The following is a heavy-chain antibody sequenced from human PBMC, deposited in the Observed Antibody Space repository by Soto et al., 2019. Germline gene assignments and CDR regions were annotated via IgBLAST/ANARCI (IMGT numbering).Heavy chain of an antibody. CDR3: AKDYAHGDYSYYYGMDV. J-gene: IGHJ6*02. CDR1: GFTFSSYA. Sequence: EVQLLESGGGLVQPGGSLRLSCAASGFTFSSYAMSWVRQAPGKGLEWVSAISGSGGSTYYADSVKGRFTISRDNSKNTLYLQMNSLRAEDTAVYYCAKDYAHGDYSYYYGMDVWGQGTTVTVSS. D-gene: IGHD4-17*01. CDR2: ISGSGGST. V-gene: IGHV3-23*01.